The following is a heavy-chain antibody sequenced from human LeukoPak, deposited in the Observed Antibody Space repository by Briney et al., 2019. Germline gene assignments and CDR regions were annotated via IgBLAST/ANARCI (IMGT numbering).Heavy chain of an antibody. D-gene: IGHD6-13*01. J-gene: IGHJ6*02. Sequence: ASVKVSCKASGYTFTGYGISWVRQAPGQGLEWMGWISAYNGNTNYAQKLQGRVTMTTDTSTSTAYMELRSLRSDDTAVYYCARDSIAAAGIFYYGMDVWGQGTTVTVSS. V-gene: IGHV1-18*01. CDR2: ISAYNGNT. CDR3: ARDSIAAAGIFYYGMDV. CDR1: GYTFTGYG.